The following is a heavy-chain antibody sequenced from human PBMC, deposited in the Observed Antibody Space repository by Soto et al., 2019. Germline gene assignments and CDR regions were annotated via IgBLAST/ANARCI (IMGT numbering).Heavy chain of an antibody. V-gene: IGHV4-4*02. CDR1: SGSISSSNW. CDR2: IYHSGST. CDR3: AHAVGPDKFDI. J-gene: IGHJ3*02. D-gene: IGHD3-9*01. Sequence: QVQLQESGPGLVKPSGTLSLTCAVSSGSISSSNWWSWVRQPPGKGLEGIGVIYHSGSTNYNPSHKSRGTISVDKSKNQYPLKLSSVTAAGTAVYYGAHAVGPDKFDIWGQGTMVTVSS.